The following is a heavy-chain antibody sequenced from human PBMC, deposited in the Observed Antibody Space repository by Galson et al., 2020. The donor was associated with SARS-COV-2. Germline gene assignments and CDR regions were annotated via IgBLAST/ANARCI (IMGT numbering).Heavy chain of an antibody. J-gene: IGHJ4*02. D-gene: IGHD6-13*01. Sequence: SETLSLTCAVYGESFNGHYWSWIRQPPGKGLEWIGEINPTGSIHYSPSLKSRITISADTSKNQFSLKLSSVTAADTAVYYCARQQLLVPVDYWGQGTLVTVSS. CDR1: GESFNGHY. CDR2: INPTGSI. CDR3: ARQQLLVPVDY. V-gene: IGHV4-34*01.